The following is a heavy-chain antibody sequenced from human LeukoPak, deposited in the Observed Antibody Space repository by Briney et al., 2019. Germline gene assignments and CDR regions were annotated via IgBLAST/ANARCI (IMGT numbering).Heavy chain of an antibody. J-gene: IGHJ6*02. CDR1: GFTFSSFA. V-gene: IGHV3-23*01. CDR2: ISGSGVDT. CDR3: AKVRFDSSGYYYTYYYYGMDV. Sequence: PGGSLRLSCAASGFTFSSFAMIWVRQAPGKGLEWVSGISGSGVDTYYADSVKGRFTVSRDNAKSTLYLQMTSLRAEDTAVYFCAKVRFDSSGYYYTYYYYGMDVWGQGPTVTVSS. D-gene: IGHD3-22*01.